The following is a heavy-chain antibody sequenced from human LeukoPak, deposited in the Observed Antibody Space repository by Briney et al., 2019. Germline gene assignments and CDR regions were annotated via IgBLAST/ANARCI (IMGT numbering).Heavy chain of an antibody. CDR2: ISSSSSYT. D-gene: IGHD2-2*01. Sequence: GGSLRLSCAASGFTFGDYYMSWIRQAPGKGLEWVSYISSSSSYTNYADSVKGRFTISRDNAKNSLYLQMNSLRAEDTAVYYCARAGDIVVVPAAHIDYWGQGTLVTVSS. V-gene: IGHV3-11*06. CDR1: GFTFGDYY. J-gene: IGHJ4*02. CDR3: ARAGDIVVVPAAHIDY.